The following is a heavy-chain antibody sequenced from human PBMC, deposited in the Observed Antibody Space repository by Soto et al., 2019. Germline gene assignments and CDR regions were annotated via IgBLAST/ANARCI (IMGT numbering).Heavy chain of an antibody. CDR2: ISSSSSTI. CDR3: ARDKSSSGWYYYYYMDV. Sequence: GSLRLSCAASGFTFSSYSMNWVRQAPGKGLEWVSYISSSSSTIYYADSVKGRFTISRDNAKNSLYLQMNSLRAEDTAVYYCARDKSSSGWYYYYYMDVWGKGTTVTVSS. CDR1: GFTFSSYS. J-gene: IGHJ6*03. D-gene: IGHD6-19*01. V-gene: IGHV3-48*01.